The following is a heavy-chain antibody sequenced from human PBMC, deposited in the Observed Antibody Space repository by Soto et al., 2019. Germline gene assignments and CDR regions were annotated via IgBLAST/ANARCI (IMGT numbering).Heavy chain of an antibody. J-gene: IGHJ3*02. CDR3: YRTSYDIVTRPLHGFDI. CDR1: GGSINNDCDS. D-gene: IGHD3-9*01. Sequence: TLSLACAVSGGSINNDCDSWSWLPQRQGKGLDCIIWNPQGANTYYNPSLRSPVIISIDKTNNHFSLKLKSVTDADTDSYYCYRTSYDIVTRPLHGFDIWGHGTMVTVSS. V-gene: IGHV4-30-2*01. CDR2: NPQGANT.